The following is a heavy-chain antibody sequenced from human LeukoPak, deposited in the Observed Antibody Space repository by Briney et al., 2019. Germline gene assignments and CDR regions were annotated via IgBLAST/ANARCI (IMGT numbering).Heavy chain of an antibody. CDR1: GFTFSSYA. CDR2: VSVSGGSP. J-gene: IGHJ4*02. Sequence: GALRLSCAVSGFTFSSYAMSWVRQAPGKGLDWVSAVSVSGGSPYYGDSVKGRFTISRHNSKNTLYLQINSLRAEDTAVYYCEKAPLYYDYWQYYFDYWGQGTLVTVSS. D-gene: IGHD3-22*01. CDR3: EKAPLYYDYWQYYFDY. V-gene: IGHV3-23*01.